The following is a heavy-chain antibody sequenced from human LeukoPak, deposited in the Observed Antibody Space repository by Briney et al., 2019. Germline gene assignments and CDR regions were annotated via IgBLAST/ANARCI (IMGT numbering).Heavy chain of an antibody. Sequence: SETLSLTCAVYGGSFSGYYWSWIRQPPGKGLEWIGYIYYSGSTNYNPSLKSRVTISVDTSKNQFSLKLSSVTAADTAVYYCARLKYYYYGMDVWDQGTTVTVSS. J-gene: IGHJ6*02. CDR1: GGSFSGYY. CDR3: ARLKYYYYGMDV. V-gene: IGHV4-59*08. CDR2: IYYSGST.